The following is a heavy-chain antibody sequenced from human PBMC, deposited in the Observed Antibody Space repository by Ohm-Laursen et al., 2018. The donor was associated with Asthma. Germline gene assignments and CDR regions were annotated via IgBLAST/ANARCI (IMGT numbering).Heavy chain of an antibody. Sequence: GSLRLSCTASGYTFSRYSIHWVRQIPGKGLEWVANTNEDGSEIYYVDSVKGRFTISRDNAKNSLYLQMNSLRVEDTAVYYCARCHKKVDHEGAYWGQGILVTVSS. CDR3: ARCHKKVDHEGAY. V-gene: IGHV3-7*01. J-gene: IGHJ4*02. CDR1: GYTFSRYS. CDR2: TNEDGSEI. D-gene: IGHD1-14*01.